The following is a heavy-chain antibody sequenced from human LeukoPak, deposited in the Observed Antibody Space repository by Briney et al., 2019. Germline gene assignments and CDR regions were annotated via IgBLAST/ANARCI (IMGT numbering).Heavy chain of an antibody. CDR3: AREGGYDSSGLTQGSAFDI. CDR2: INPNSGGT. D-gene: IGHD3-22*01. J-gene: IGHJ3*02. CDR1: GYTFTGYY. Sequence: ASVKVSCKASGYTFTGYYMHWVRQAPGQGLEWMGWINPNSGGTNYAQKFQGRVTMTRDTSISTAYMELSRLRSDDTAVYYCAREGGYDSSGLTQGSAFDIWGQGTMVTVSS. V-gene: IGHV1-2*02.